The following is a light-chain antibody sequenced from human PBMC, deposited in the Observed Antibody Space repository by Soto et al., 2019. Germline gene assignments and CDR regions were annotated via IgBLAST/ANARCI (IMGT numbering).Light chain of an antibody. Sequence: QSVSISYLAWYQQKPGQAPRLLIYGASSRATGIPDRFSGSWSETNFTLTISLLDPQYCGADHRNPHAPATLSPFAQGTKVDIK. V-gene: IGKV3-20*01. J-gene: IGKJ1*01. CDR3: NPHAPATLSP. CDR1: QSVSISY. CDR2: GAS.